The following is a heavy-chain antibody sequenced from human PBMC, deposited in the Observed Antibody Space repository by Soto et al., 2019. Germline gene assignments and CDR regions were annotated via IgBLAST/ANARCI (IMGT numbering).Heavy chain of an antibody. D-gene: IGHD3-10*01. CDR1: RYTFTNYA. J-gene: IGHJ4*02. V-gene: IGHV1-3*01. CDR2: INADNGNT. Sequence: ASVKVSCKASRYTFTNYAIHWSRQAPGQRLEWMGWINADNGNTKYSQKFQDRVTITGDTSASTAYMELSSLRSEDTAVYYCARDRYYGSGTYNYFDYWGQGALVTVSS. CDR3: ARDRYYGSGTYNYFDY.